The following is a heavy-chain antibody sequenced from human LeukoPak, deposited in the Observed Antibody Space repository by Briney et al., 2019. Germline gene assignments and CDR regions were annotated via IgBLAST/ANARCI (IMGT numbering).Heavy chain of an antibody. CDR2: ISSSSYI. D-gene: IGHD1-26*01. CDR3: ARAPSGSYGMDV. CDR1: GFTFSSNT. Sequence: PGGSLRLSCAASGFTFSSNTMNWVRQAPGKGLEWVSSISSSSYIYYADSVKGRFTISRDNAKNSLYLQMNSLRAEDTAVYYCARAPSGSYGMDVWGQGATVTVSS. V-gene: IGHV3-21*01. J-gene: IGHJ6*02.